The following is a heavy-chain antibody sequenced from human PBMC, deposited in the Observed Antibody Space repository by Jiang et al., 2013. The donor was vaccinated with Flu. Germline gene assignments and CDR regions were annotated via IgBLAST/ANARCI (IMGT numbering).Heavy chain of an antibody. J-gene: IGHJ4*02. D-gene: IGHD6-19*01. CDR3: ARETGYSSGWYRPYFDY. V-gene: IGHV6-1*01. Sequence: KSRITINPDTSKNQFSLQLNSVTPEDTAVYYCARETGYSSGWYRPYFDYWGQGTLVTVSS.